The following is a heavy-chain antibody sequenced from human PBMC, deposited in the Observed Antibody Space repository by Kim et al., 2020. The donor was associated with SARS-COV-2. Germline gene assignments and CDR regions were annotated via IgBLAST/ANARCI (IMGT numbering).Heavy chain of an antibody. J-gene: IGHJ4*02. CDR2: ISGSGGST. CDR3: AKDVRIYEGGSSSVFN. V-gene: IGHV3-23*01. CDR1: GFTFSSYA. D-gene: IGHD3-3*01. Sequence: GGSLRLSCAASGFTFSSYAMSWVRQAPGKGLEWVSAISGSGGSTYYADSVKGRFTISRDNSKNTLYLQMNSLRAEDTAVYYCAKDVRIYEGGSSSVFNWGQGTLVTVSS.